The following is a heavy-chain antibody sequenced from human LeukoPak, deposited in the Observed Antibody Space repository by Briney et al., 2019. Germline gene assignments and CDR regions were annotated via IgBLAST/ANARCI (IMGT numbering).Heavy chain of an antibody. Sequence: PSETLSLTRTVSGASMTRGSYDWGWIRQPPGKGLEWIGTILYRGTTFYNPSLKSRVTMSVDTSQNQFSLKLSSVTAADTALYYCARVWDSGWTRGETWFDPWGQGTLVTVSS. CDR2: ILYRGTT. V-gene: IGHV4-39*07. J-gene: IGHJ5*02. D-gene: IGHD6-19*01. CDR1: GASMTRGSYD. CDR3: ARVWDSGWTRGETWFDP.